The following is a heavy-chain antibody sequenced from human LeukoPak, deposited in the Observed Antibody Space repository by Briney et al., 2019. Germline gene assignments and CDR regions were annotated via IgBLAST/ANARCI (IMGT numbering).Heavy chain of an antibody. V-gene: IGHV4-39*07. CDR1: GGSISSSSYY. J-gene: IGHJ4*02. CDR3: ARGLLWFGESGPRFDY. Sequence: SSETLSLTCTVSGGSISSSSYYWGWIRQPPGKGLEWIGSIYYSGSTYYNPSLKSRVTISVDTSKNQFSLKLSSVTAADTAVYYCARGLLWFGESGPRFDYWGQGTLVTVSS. CDR2: IYYSGST. D-gene: IGHD3-10*01.